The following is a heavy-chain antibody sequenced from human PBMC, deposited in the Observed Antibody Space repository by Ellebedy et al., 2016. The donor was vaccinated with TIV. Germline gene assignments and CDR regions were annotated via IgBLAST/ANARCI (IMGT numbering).Heavy chain of an antibody. Sequence: GGSLRLXXAASGFTFSDYYMSWIRQAPGKGLEWLSYISSSGSTIYYADSVKGRFTISRDNAKNSLYLQMNSLRAEDTAVFYCARAPQYCSGGSCPEKYYFDYWGQGTLVTVSS. CDR2: ISSSGSTI. CDR1: GFTFSDYY. CDR3: ARAPQYCSGGSCPEKYYFDY. V-gene: IGHV3-11*01. D-gene: IGHD2-15*01. J-gene: IGHJ4*02.